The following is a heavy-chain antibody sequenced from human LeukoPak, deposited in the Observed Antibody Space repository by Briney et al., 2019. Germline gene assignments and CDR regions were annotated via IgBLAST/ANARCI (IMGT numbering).Heavy chain of an antibody. CDR2: IYHSGST. V-gene: IGHV4-38-2*02. D-gene: IGHD6-19*01. J-gene: IGHJ5*02. Sequence: PSETLSLTCTVSGYSISSGYYWGWIRQPPGKGLQWIGTIYHSGSTFYNPSLKSRVTISVDTSKNQFSLRLTSVIAADTAVYYCARGQARLAWFDPWGQGTLVTVSS. CDR3: ARGQARLAWFDP. CDR1: GYSISSGYY.